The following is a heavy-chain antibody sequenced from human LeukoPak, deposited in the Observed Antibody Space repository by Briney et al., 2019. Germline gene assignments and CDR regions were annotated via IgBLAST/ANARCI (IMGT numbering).Heavy chain of an antibody. D-gene: IGHD3-9*01. V-gene: IGHV3-30-3*01. Sequence: GGSLRLSCAASGFTFSSYTMHWVRQAPGKGLEWVAVTSYDGNNKYYVDSVKGRFTISRDNSKNTLYLQMNSLRPEDTAVYYCARDSYDILTGYRFDSWGQGTLVTVSS. CDR3: ARDSYDILTGYRFDS. CDR2: TSYDGNNK. J-gene: IGHJ4*02. CDR1: GFTFSSYT.